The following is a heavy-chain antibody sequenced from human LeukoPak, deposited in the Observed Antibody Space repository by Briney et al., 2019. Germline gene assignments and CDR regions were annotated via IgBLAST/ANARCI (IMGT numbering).Heavy chain of an antibody. CDR2: IYTSGSN. D-gene: IGHD4-11*01. J-gene: IGHJ6*03. Sequence: SGTLSLTCTVSGGSISSYYWSWIRQPPGKGLEWIGYIYTSGSNNYNPSLKSRVTISVDTSKNQFSLKLSSVTAADTAVYYCARNDYSNYGFFYMDVWGKGTTVTVSS. V-gene: IGHV4-4*09. CDR1: GGSISSYY. CDR3: ARNDYSNYGFFYMDV.